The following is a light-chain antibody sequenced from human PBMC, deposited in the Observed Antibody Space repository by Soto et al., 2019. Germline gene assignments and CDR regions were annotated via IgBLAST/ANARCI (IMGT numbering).Light chain of an antibody. J-gene: IGKJ1*01. CDR2: DAS. CDR3: QQTYNTPLT. Sequence: LTQSQSSLAASLGDRVTITCRASQTISTYVNWYRQKSGAAPELLIYDASTLQSGVPSRFRGGASGTDFTLTISRLELDDFAPYYCQQTYNTPLTFGQGTKVDI. V-gene: IGKV1-39*01. CDR1: QTISTY.